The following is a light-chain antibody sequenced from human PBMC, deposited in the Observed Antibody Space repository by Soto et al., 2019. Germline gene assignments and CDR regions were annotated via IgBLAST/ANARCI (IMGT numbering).Light chain of an antibody. V-gene: IGKV1-39*01. CDR3: QQSYSTPLT. CDR2: AAS. J-gene: IGKJ4*01. Sequence: DIQMTQSPSPLSASVGDRVTITCRASQSMSSYLNWYQQKPGKAPKLLIYAASSLQRGVPSRFSGSGSGTDFTLTISSLQPEDFATYYCQQSYSTPLTVGGGTKVDIK. CDR1: QSMSSY.